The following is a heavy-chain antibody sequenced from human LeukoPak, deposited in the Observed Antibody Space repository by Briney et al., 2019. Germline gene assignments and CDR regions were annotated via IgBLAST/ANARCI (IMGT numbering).Heavy chain of an antibody. D-gene: IGHD3-10*01. CDR2: INHSGST. V-gene: IGHV4-34*01. Sequence: SETLSLTCAVYGGSFSGYYWSWIRQPPGKGLEWVGEINHSGSTNYNPSLKSRVTIPVDTSKNQFSLKLSSVTAADTAVYYCARRGPPRTLLRGVKSGWFDPWGQGTLVTVSS. CDR3: ARRGPPRTLLRGVKSGWFDP. CDR1: GGSFSGYY. J-gene: IGHJ5*02.